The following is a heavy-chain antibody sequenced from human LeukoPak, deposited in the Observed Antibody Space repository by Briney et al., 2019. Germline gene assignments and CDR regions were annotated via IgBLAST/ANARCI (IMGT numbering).Heavy chain of an antibody. Sequence: TGGSLRLSSAAPGVTLYYNWMTWVRQAPGKGLEWLANIKERGSEKYYVDTVKGRFTISRDNAKNSQYLRMNRRRAAATAAHHCARGWGERGKCRGGTCNNPQFDYWGRGTLVTVSS. V-gene: IGHV3-7*01. CDR2: IKERGSEK. D-gene: IGHD2-15*01. CDR3: ARGWGERGKCRGGTCNNPQFDY. J-gene: IGHJ4*02. CDR1: GVTLYYNW.